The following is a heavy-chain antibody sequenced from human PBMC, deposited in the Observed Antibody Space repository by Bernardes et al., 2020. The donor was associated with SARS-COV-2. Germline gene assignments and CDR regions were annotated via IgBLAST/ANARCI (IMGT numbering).Heavy chain of an antibody. CDR1: GGPISDYY. Sequence: SETLSLTCTVSGGPISDYYWTWIRQSPGKELEWIGYIDDRGSTNYNPSLKSRVTLLVDTSSNQFSLRLSSVTAADTAVYYCAREQWLAHYFDSWGQGTLVTVSS. J-gene: IGHJ4*02. V-gene: IGHV4-59*01. D-gene: IGHD6-19*01. CDR3: AREQWLAHYFDS. CDR2: IDDRGST.